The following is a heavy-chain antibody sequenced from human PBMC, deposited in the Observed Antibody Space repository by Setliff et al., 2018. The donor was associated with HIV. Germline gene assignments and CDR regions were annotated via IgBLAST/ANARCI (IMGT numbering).Heavy chain of an antibody. CDR3: ARELGAAVVNDYYYYYMDV. Sequence: PSETLSLTCTISGGSINSDYYFWGWIRQSPGKGLEWIATISYDGNTYYNPSLKTQLTISSAPSQNQFSLTMTSLTAADTAVYYCARELGAAVVNDYYYYYMDVWGKGTTVTVSS. J-gene: IGHJ6*03. CDR2: ISYDGNT. CDR1: GGSINSDYYF. V-gene: IGHV4-39*07. D-gene: IGHD2-15*01.